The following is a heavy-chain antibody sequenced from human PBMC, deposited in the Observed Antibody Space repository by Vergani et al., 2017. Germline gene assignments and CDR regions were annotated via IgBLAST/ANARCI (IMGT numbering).Heavy chain of an antibody. CDR1: GGSISSYY. J-gene: IGHJ4*02. D-gene: IGHD5-12*01. Sequence: QVQLQESGPGLVKPSETLSLTCTVSGGSISSYYWSWIRQPPGKGLEWIGYIYYSGSTNYNPSLNSRVTISVDTSKNQFSLKLSSVTAADTAVYYCARDGGNSGYEYFDYWGQGTLVTVSS. CDR3: ARDGGNSGYEYFDY. CDR2: IYYSGST. V-gene: IGHV4-59*01.